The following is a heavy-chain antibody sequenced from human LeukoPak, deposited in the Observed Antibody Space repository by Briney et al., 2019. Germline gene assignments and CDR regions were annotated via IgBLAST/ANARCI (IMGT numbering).Heavy chain of an antibody. Sequence: PGGSLRLSCAASGFTFSDYHMNWIRQAPGKGLEWISYISPGGGTTYFADSVKGRFTISRDNAKNSLYLQMNSLRVEDTAVYYCARVRDLYRDYWGQGTLVTVSS. CDR1: GFTFSDYH. J-gene: IGHJ4*02. D-gene: IGHD2-2*02. CDR3: ARVRDLYRDY. CDR2: ISPGGGTT. V-gene: IGHV3-11*04.